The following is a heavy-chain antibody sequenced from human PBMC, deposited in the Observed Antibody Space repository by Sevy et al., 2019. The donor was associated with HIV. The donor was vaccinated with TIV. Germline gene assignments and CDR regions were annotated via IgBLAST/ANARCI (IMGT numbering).Heavy chain of an antibody. D-gene: IGHD3-10*01. CDR1: GYTFTSYY. CDR2: INTGNGDT. J-gene: IGHJ4*02. V-gene: IGHV1-3*04. Sequence: ASVKVSCKASGYTFTSYYMHWVRQAPGQGLEWMGWINTGNGDTKYSEKLQGRVTITRDTSASTAYMELSSLRSEDTAVYYCARDRGGSGDFDYWGQGTLVTVSS. CDR3: ARDRGGSGDFDY.